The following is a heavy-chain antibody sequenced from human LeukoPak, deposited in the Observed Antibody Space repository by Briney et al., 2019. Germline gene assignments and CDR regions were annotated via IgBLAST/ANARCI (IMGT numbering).Heavy chain of an antibody. D-gene: IGHD3-9*01. CDR2: INPNSGGT. Sequence: GASVKVSCKASGYTFTGYYMHWVRQAPGQGLEWMGWINPNSGGTNYAQKFQGRVTMTRDTSISTAYMELSRLRSDDTAVYYCARGAYYDILTGYYMIDYWGQGTLVTVSS. V-gene: IGHV1-2*02. J-gene: IGHJ4*02. CDR1: GYTFTGYY. CDR3: ARGAYYDILTGYYMIDY.